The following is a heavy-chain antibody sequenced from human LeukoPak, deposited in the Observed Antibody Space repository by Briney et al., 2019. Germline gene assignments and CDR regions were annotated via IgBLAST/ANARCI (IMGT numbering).Heavy chain of an antibody. J-gene: IGHJ6*02. D-gene: IGHD3-10*01. Sequence: GGSLRLSCAASGFTFSSYAMHWVRQAPGKGLEYVSAISSNGGSTYYANSVKGRFTISRDNSKNTLYLQMGSLRAEDMAVYYCARDLSKREFYYYYGMDVWGQGTTVTVSS. V-gene: IGHV3-64*01. CDR3: ARDLSKREFYYYYGMDV. CDR1: GFTFSSYA. CDR2: ISSNGGST.